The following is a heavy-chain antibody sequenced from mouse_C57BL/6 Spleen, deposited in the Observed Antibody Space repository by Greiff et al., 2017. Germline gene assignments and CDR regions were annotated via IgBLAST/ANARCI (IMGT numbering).Heavy chain of an antibody. CDR1: GYAFTNYL. J-gene: IGHJ4*01. V-gene: IGHV1-54*01. CDR2: INPGSGGT. D-gene: IGHD2-4*01. Sequence: VQLQQSGAELVRPGTSVKVSCKASGYAFTNYLIEWVKQRPGQGLEWIGVINPGSGGTNYNEKFKGKATLTADKSSSTAYMQLSSLTSEDSAVYFCARSGDYDERAYYYAMDYWGQGTSVTVSS. CDR3: ARSGDYDERAYYYAMDY.